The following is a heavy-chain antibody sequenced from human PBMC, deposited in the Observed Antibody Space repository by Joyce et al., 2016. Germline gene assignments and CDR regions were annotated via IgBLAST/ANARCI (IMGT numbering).Heavy chain of an antibody. CDR2: SIPMLNMT. D-gene: IGHD5-24*01. V-gene: IGHV1-69*02. CDR1: GGSLNKYT. J-gene: IGHJ6*02. Sequence: QVHLVQSGAEVKKSGSSVKVSCKASGGSLNKYTVSWVRQAPGQGLAWMGRSIPMLNMTNYAQEFQGRVTITADKSTTTAYMQLTGLRSDDTAVYFCAGTFNYPHHDGMDVWGQGTTVTVSS. CDR3: AGTFNYPHHDGMDV.